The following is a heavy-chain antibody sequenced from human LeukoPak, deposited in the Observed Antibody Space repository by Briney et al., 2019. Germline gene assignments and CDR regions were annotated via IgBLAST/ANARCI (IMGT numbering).Heavy chain of an antibody. V-gene: IGHV3-21*01. Sequence: GGSLRLSCTASGFTFSNHAMTWVRQAPGKGLEWVSSMSSGGTYIYYADSVRGRFTVSRDNAKNSLYLVMNSLRAEDTATYYCARDRPTGASRVFVVQWGQGTLVTVSS. CDR3: ARDRPTGASRVFVVQ. CDR1: GFTFSNHA. J-gene: IGHJ4*02. CDR2: MSSGGTYI. D-gene: IGHD2-15*01.